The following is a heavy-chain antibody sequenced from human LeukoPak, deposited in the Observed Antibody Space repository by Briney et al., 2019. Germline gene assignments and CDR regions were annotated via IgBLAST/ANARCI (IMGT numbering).Heavy chain of an antibody. CDR1: GYSFAKYW. V-gene: IGHV5-51*01. CDR3: ARHGIGYYFDY. Sequence: GESLKISFKGSGYSFAKYWIGLGRQMPGKGLEWMGIIYPGDWDTRYSPSFQGQVTLSPDKCIRTAYLQWSSLKASDTAMYYCARHGIGYYFDYWGQGALVTVSS. D-gene: IGHD1-1*01. CDR2: IYPGDWDT. J-gene: IGHJ4*02.